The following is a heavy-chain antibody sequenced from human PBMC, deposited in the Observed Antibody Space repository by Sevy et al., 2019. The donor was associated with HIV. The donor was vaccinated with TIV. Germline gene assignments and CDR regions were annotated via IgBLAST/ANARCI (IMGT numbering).Heavy chain of an antibody. CDR2: ISSSGSTI. CDR1: GFTFSDYY. J-gene: IGHJ6*02. V-gene: IGHV3-11*01. Sequence: GGSLRLSCAASGFTFSDYYMSWIRQAPGKGLEWVSYISSSGSTIYYADSVKGRFTISRDNAKNSLYLQMNSLRAEDTAVYYCAKSTRITIFGVVIKGLYGMDVWGQGTTVTVSS. CDR3: AKSTRITIFGVVIKGLYGMDV. D-gene: IGHD3-3*01.